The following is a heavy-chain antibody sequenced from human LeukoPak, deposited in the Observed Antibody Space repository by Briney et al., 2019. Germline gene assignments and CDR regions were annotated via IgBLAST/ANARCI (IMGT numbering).Heavy chain of an antibody. CDR3: AKDRGEQLLPHNWFDP. D-gene: IGHD3-16*01. CDR1: GFTFSSYA. CDR2: TSGSGGST. V-gene: IGHV3-23*01. J-gene: IGHJ5*02. Sequence: GGSLRLSCAASGFTFSSYAMSWVRQAPVKGLEWVSGTSGSGGSTYYADSVKGRFTISRDNSKNTLYLQMNSLRVEDTAVYYCAKDRGEQLLPHNWFDPWGQGTLVTVSS.